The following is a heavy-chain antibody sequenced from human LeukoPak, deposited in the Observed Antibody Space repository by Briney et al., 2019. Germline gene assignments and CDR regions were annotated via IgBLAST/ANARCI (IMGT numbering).Heavy chain of an antibody. CDR1: GGSISSYY. Sequence: RTSETLSLTCTVSGGSISSYYWSWIRQPPGKGLEWIGYIYYSGSTNYNPSLKSRVTISVDTSKNQFSLKLSSVTAADRAVYYCARARYSSGWYTVNYFDYWGQGTLVTVSS. J-gene: IGHJ4*02. CDR3: ARARYSSGWYTVNYFDY. D-gene: IGHD6-19*01. V-gene: IGHV4-59*01. CDR2: IYYSGST.